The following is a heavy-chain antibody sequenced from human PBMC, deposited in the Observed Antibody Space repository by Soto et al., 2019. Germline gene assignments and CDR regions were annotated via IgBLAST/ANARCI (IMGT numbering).Heavy chain of an antibody. CDR3: ARNTEYSSSPPEAFDI. D-gene: IGHD6-6*01. CDR1: GGTFSSST. Sequence: ALVKVSCKASGGTFSSSTISWVRQAPGQGLEWMGRIIPILGIANYAQKFQGRVTITADKSTSTAYMELSSLRSEDTAVYYCARNTEYSSSPPEAFDIWGQGTMVTVSS. CDR2: IIPILGIA. J-gene: IGHJ3*02. V-gene: IGHV1-69*02.